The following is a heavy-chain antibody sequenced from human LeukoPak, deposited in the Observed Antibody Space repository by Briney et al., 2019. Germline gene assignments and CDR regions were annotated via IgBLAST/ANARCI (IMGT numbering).Heavy chain of an antibody. CDR1: GFTFSSYA. CDR2: ISGSGGRT. V-gene: IGHV3-23*01. CDR3: AKAERQQLVLSPFDY. Sequence: GGSLRLSCAASGFTFSSYAMSWVRQAPGKGLEWVSAISGSGGRTYYADSVKGRFTISRDNSKNTLYLQMNSLRAEDTAVYYCAKAERQQLVLSPFDYWGQGTLVTVSS. J-gene: IGHJ4*02. D-gene: IGHD6-13*01.